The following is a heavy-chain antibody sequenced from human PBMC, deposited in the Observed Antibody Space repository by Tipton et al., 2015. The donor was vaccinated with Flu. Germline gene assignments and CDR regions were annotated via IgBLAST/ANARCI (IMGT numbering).Heavy chain of an antibody. CDR3: ARGLNDYPEYDHGALGY. J-gene: IGHJ4*02. CDR1: GYTFINYY. Sequence: QVQLVQSGAEVKRPGASVTVSCKTSGYTFINYYMYWVRQAPGHGPEWMGIINLRLDRPNYKSKFEGRVTMTRDTSTNTVYMQLTSLRFDDTAVYYCARGLNDYPEYDHGALGYWGQGTLVTVS. D-gene: IGHD4-11*01. CDR2: INLRLDRP. V-gene: IGHV1-46*01.